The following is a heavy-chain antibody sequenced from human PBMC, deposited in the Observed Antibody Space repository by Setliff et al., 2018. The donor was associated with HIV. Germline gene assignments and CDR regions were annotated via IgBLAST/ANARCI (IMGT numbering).Heavy chain of an antibody. CDR1: GYSFTTYD. CDR3: ARMEYDVRGRAPNWFDP. J-gene: IGHJ5*02. V-gene: IGHV1-8*01. CDR2: VDPNTGNA. Sequence: ASVKVSCKASGYSFTTYDINWARQAPGQGLEWMGWVDPNTGNAGYEQKFQGRVTMTRDTSISKAYMELSSLTSEDTAVYYCARMEYDVRGRAPNWFDPWGPGTLVTVSS. D-gene: IGHD2-8*01.